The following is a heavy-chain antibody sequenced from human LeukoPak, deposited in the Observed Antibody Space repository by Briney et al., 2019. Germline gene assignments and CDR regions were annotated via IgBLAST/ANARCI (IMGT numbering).Heavy chain of an antibody. V-gene: IGHV3-23*01. CDR2: ISGSGGST. CDR1: GLTFSAYA. CDR3: AKGDSGSYAVDY. Sequence: PGGSLRLSCAASGLTFSAYAMNWVRQAPGEGPEWVSAISGSGGSTYYADSVKGRFTISRDNSKNTVYLQMNSLRAEDTAVYYCAKGDSGSYAVDYWGQGTLVTVSS. D-gene: IGHD1-26*01. J-gene: IGHJ4*02.